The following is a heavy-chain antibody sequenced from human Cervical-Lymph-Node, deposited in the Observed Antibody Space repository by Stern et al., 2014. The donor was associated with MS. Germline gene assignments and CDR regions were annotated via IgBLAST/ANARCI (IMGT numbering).Heavy chain of an antibody. CDR3: ASAVTGLNYYFHALDV. J-gene: IGHJ6*02. Sequence: VQLVQSGAELKKPGASVKVSCKVSGYTLNDLSLHWVRQAPGKGLEGMGGSSPEDGETIFAQGLQGRVTVTEDTSTDTAYMELSSLRSEDTAVYYCASAVTGLNYYFHALDVWGQGTTVTVSS. CDR1: GYTLNDLS. D-gene: IGHD6-19*01. CDR2: SSPEDGET. V-gene: IGHV1-24*01.